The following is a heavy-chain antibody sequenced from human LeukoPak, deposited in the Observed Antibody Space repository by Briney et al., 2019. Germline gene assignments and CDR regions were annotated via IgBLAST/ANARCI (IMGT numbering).Heavy chain of an antibody. J-gene: IGHJ2*01. D-gene: IGHD7-27*01. CDR2: ISGSGGTI. CDR1: GVTFSSYP. CDR3: ARDRANLPGDPIDL. V-gene: IGHV3-23*01. Sequence: LPGGSLRLSCAASGVTFSSYPMSWVRQAPGKGLEWVSVISGSGGTIYYADSVKGRFTISRDNSKNTLYLQMDSLRAEDTAVYYCARDRANLPGDPIDLWGRGTLVSVSS.